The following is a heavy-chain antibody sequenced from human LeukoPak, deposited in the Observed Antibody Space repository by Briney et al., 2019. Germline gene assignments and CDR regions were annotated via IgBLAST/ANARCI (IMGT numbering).Heavy chain of an antibody. Sequence: ASVKVSCKASGYIFTSYDINWVRQATGQGLEWMGWMNPNSGNTGYAQKFQGRVTMTRNTSISTAYMELSSLRSEDTAVYYCARGPAYGDYYYYFDYWGQGTLVTVSS. J-gene: IGHJ4*02. CDR2: MNPNSGNT. V-gene: IGHV1-8*02. CDR3: ARGPAYGDYYYYFDY. D-gene: IGHD4-17*01. CDR1: GYIFTSYD.